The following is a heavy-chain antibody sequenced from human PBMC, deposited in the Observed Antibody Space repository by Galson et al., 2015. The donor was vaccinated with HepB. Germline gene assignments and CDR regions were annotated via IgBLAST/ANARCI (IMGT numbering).Heavy chain of an antibody. J-gene: IGHJ5*02. V-gene: IGHV3-73*01. Sequence: SLRLSCAASGFTFSGSAIHWVRQASGKGLEWVGRIGSNAYNYATAYVPSLKGRFTISRDDSKNTAFLQMNSLKTEDTAVYYCSRLGDLVGYSSAWGQGTLVTVSS. CDR1: GFTFSGSA. D-gene: IGHD3-16*01. CDR3: SRLGDLVGYSSA. CDR2: IGSNAYNYAT.